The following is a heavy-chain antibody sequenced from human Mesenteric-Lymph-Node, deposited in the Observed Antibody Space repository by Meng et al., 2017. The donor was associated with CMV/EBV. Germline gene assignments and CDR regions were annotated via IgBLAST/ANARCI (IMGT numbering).Heavy chain of an antibody. CDR3: ARGRSVVVPAALAGGYFDY. J-gene: IGHJ4*02. CDR1: GGSFSSYY. D-gene: IGHD2-2*01. V-gene: IGHV4-34*01. Sequence: SETLSLTCAVYGGSFSSYYWSWIRQPPGKGLEWIGEINHSGSTNYNPSLKSRVTISVDTSKSQFSLILNSVTAADTAVFYCARGRSVVVPAALAGGYFDYWGQGTLVTVSS. CDR2: INHSGST.